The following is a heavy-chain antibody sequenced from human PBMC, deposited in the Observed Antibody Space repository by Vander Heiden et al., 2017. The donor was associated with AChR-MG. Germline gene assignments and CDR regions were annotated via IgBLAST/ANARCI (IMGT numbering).Heavy chain of an antibody. CDR3: ARRKQQLDRYYFDY. J-gene: IGHJ4*02. D-gene: IGHD6-13*01. CDR1: GGSISSSSYY. CDR2: IYYSGST. V-gene: IGHV4-39*01. Sequence: QLQLQESGPGLVKPSETLSLTCTVPGGSISSSSYYWGWIRQPPGKGLGWIGSIYYSGSTYYNPSLKSRVTISVDTSKNQFSLKLSSVTAADTAVYYCARRKQQLDRYYFDYWGQGTLVTVSS.